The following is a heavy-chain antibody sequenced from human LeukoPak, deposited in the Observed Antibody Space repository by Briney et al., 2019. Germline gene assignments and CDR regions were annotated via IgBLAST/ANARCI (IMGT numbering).Heavy chain of an antibody. CDR2: ISSSSSYI. CDR1: GFTFSSYS. V-gene: IGHV3-21*01. D-gene: IGHD6-13*01. CDR3: ARDGAAAAGYGMDV. J-gene: IGHJ6*02. Sequence: GGSLRLSCAASGFTFSSYSMNWVRQAPGKGLEWVSSISSSSSYIYYADSVKGRFTISRDNAKNSLYLQMNSLRAEDTAVYYCARDGAAAAGYGMDVWGQGTTVTVSS.